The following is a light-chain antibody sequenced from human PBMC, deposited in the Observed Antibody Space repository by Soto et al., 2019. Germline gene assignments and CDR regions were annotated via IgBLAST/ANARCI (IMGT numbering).Light chain of an antibody. CDR2: GVS. CDR3: QQSYTTPRT. CDR1: LRISSD. V-gene: IGKV1-39*01. J-gene: IGKJ2*01. Sequence: DIQMTQSPSSLSASVGDRVTITCRASLRISSDLNWFQQKPGKAPKVLIFGVSSLQSGVPSRFSGSGSGTEFTLTISSLQREDSATYYCQQSYTTPRTFGQGTKLEIK.